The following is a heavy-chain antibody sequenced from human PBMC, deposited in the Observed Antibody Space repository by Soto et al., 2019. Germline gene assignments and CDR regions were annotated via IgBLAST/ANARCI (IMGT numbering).Heavy chain of an antibody. V-gene: IGHV4-30-4*01. J-gene: IGHJ4*02. CDR2: IYYSGRT. Sequence: NPSETLSLTCTVSGGSIDNYEYYWTWIRQPPGKGLEWVGYIYYSGRTNYNPSLNSRLTISLDTSKNQFSLRLTSVSAADTAMYYCARDRSNSPDDLDCWGQGTLVTV. CDR1: GGSIDNYEYY. D-gene: IGHD6-6*01. CDR3: ARDRSNSPDDLDC.